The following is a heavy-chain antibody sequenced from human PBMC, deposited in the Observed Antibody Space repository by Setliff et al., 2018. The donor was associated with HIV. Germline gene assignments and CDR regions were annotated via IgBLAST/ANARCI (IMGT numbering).Heavy chain of an antibody. CDR2: IIPIFGPA. Sequence: SVKVSCKASGGTFSSYVISWVRQAPGQGLEWMGGIIPIFGPANYAQKFQDRVTITADESTRTAYMELSSLRFEDTAVYYCARAKATRQARPTNCFDPWGQGTLVTVSS. D-gene: IGHD1-1*01. V-gene: IGHV1-69*13. CDR1: GGTFSSYV. CDR3: ARAKATRQARPTNCFDP. J-gene: IGHJ5*02.